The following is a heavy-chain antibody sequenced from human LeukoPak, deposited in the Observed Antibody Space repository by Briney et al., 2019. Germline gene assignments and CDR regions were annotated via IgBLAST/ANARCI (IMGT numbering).Heavy chain of an antibody. CDR1: GGSFSGYY. V-gene: IGHV4-34*01. CDR2: INHSGST. Sequence: SETLSLTCAVYGGSFSGYYWSWIRQPPGKGLEWIGEINHSGSTNYNPSLKSRVTISVDTSKNQFSLKLSSVTAADTAVYYCARRKTRHPLGWGSFAYWAQGTL. CDR3: ARRKTRHPLGWGSFAY. D-gene: IGHD3-16*01. J-gene: IGHJ4*02.